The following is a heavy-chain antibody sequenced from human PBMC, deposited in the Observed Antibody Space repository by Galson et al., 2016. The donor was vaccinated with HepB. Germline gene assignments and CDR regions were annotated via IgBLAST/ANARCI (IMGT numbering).Heavy chain of an antibody. Sequence: SVKVSCKASGYTFGSYPIHWVRQAPGQGLEWMGTITPNNGNTVYAQKFQGSVTMTSDTSTSTVYMEVSSLRSENTAVYYCARDKERWVQYNYYFGMDVWGQGTTVTVSS. CDR3: ARDKERWVQYNYYFGMDV. V-gene: IGHV1-46*01. J-gene: IGHJ6*02. CDR1: GYTFGSYP. CDR2: ITPNNGNT. D-gene: IGHD5-24*01.